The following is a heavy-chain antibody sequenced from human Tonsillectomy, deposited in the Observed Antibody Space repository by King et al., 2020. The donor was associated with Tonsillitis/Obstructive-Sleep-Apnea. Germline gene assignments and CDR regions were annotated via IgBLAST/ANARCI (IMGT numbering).Heavy chain of an antibody. D-gene: IGHD3-10*01. V-gene: IGHV4-34*01. CDR2: INHSGST. Sequence: VQLQQWGAGLLKPSETLSLTCAVYGGSFSGYYWSWIRQPPGKGLEWIGEINHSGSTNYNPSLNSRVTISHETSKNQFSLKLRSVTAADTAVYYCARLFPLTMVQGDAFDIWGQGTMVTVSS. CDR3: ARLFPLTMVQGDAFDI. CDR1: GGSFSGYY. J-gene: IGHJ3*02.